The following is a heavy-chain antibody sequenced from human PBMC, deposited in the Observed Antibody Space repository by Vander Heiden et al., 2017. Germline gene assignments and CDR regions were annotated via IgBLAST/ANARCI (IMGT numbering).Heavy chain of an antibody. Sequence: QVQLQESGPGLVKPSETLSLTCTVSGGSISSYSWSWIRQPPGKGLEWIWYFYDSGSTNYNPSLRSRVNRGVDTSKNQFSLKLRSVTAAETAVYYCASSRYYYGSSAYHYVPEYFQHWGQGALVTVSS. D-gene: IGHD3-22*01. CDR2: FYDSGST. CDR1: GGSISSYS. CDR3: ASSRYYYGSSAYHYVPEYFQH. J-gene: IGHJ1*01. V-gene: IGHV4-59*01.